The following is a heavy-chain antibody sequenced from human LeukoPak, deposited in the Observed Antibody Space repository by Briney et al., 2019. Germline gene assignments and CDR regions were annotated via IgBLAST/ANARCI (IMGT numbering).Heavy chain of an antibody. CDR3: ARLELPIDY. V-gene: IGHV3-21*01. D-gene: IGHD1-7*01. CDR1: GFTFSSYS. J-gene: IGHJ4*02. Sequence: GVSLTLSCAASGFTFSSYSMNWVRQAPGKGLEWVSSISSSSSYIYYADSVKGRFTISRDNAKNSLYLQMNSLRAEDTAVYYCARLELPIDYWGQGTLVTVSS. CDR2: ISSSSSYI.